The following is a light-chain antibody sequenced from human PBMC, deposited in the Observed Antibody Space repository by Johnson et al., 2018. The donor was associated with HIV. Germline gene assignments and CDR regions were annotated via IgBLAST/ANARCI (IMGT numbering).Light chain of an antibody. J-gene: IGLJ1*01. V-gene: IGLV1-51*01. CDR3: GTWDSSLRVGF. CDR1: SSNIGNNY. Sequence: QSVLTQPPSVSAAPGQKVTISCSGSSSNIGNNYVSWYQQLPGRAPTLLIYDNNKRPSGIPDRFSGSKSGTSATLGITGLQTGDEADYYCGTWDSSLRVGFFGTGTNVTVL. CDR2: DNN.